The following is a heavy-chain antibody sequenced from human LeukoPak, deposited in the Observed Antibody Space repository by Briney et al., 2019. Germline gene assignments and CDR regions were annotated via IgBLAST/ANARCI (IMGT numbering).Heavy chain of an antibody. CDR3: ARDPGSGWYNWFDP. J-gene: IGHJ5*02. D-gene: IGHD6-19*01. V-gene: IGHV1-18*01. CDR2: ISAYNGNT. CDR1: GGTFSSYV. Sequence: ASVKVSCKASGGTFSSYVISWVRQAPGQGLEWMGWISAYNGNTNYAQKLQGRVTMTTDTSTSTAYMELRSLRSDDTAVYYCARDPGSGWYNWFDPWGQGTLVTVSS.